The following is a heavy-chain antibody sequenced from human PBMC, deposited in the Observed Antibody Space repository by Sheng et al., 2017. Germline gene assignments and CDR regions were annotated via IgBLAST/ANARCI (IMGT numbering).Heavy chain of an antibody. Sequence: EVQLLESGGGLVQPGGSLRLSCAASGFTFSSYAMSWVRQAPGKGLEWVSGISGSGGSTYYTDSVKGRFTISRDNSKNTLYLQMNSLRVEDTAVYYCAKVTSDWELWFGDGYFQRWGQGTLVTVSS. CDR1: GFTFSSYA. D-gene: IGHD3-10*01. CDR2: ISGSGGST. J-gene: IGHJ1*01. CDR3: AKVTSDWELWFGDGYFQR. V-gene: IGHV3-23*01.